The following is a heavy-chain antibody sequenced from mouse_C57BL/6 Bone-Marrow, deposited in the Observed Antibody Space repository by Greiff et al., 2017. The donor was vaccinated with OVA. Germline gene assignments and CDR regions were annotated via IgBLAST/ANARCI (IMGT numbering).Heavy chain of an antibody. J-gene: IGHJ2*01. CDR2: IHPNSGST. D-gene: IGHD1-1*01. CDR3: ARVLLRRGDY. CDR1: GYTFTSYW. V-gene: IGHV1-64*01. Sequence: VQLQQPGAELVKPGASVKLSCKASGYTFTSYWMHWVKQRPGQGLEWIGMIHPNSGSTNYNEKFKSKATLTVDKSSSAAYMQLSSLTSEDCAVYYCARVLLRRGDYWGQGTTLTVSS.